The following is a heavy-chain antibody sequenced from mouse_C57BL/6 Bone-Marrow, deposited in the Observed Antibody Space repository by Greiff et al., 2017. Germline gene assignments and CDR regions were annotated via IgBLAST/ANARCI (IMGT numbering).Heavy chain of an antibody. J-gene: IGHJ2*01. D-gene: IGHD2-3*01. Sequence: QVQLQQPGAELVMPGASVKLSCKASGYTFTSYWMHWVKQRPGKGLEWIGEIDPSNSYTKYNQKFKGKSTLTVDKSSSTAYMQLNSLTSEDSAVYYCAREDDCYYPDYWGQGTTLTVSA. CDR1: GYTFTSYW. CDR3: AREDDCYYPDY. CDR2: IDPSNSYT. V-gene: IGHV1-69*01.